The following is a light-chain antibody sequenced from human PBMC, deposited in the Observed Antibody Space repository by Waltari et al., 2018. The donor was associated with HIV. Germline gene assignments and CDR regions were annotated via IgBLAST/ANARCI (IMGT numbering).Light chain of an antibody. J-gene: IGLJ2*01. Sequence: QSALTQPASVSGSPGQSITISCTETSGDVDNYNLVSWYQQYTGRAPNLLVYEVTKRTSGVSNRFSGSKSVNTASLTISDLQAEDAAKYYCCSSGNSGTFVLFGGGTRVTV. CDR3: CSSGNSGTFVL. CDR1: SGDVDNYNL. CDR2: EVT. V-gene: IGLV2-23*02.